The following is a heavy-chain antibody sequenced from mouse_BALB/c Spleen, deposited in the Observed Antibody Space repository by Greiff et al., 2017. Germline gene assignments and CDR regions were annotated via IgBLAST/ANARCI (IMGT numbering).Heavy chain of an antibody. CDR3: TIHYYGYDYAMDY. J-gene: IGHJ4*01. V-gene: IGHV6-6*02. CDR1: GFTFSSYW. Sequence: EVKVVESGGGLVQPGGSMKLSCVASGFTFSSYWMSWVRQSPEKGLEWVAEIRLKSDNYATHYAESVKGKFTISRDDSKSRLYLQMNSLRAEDTGIYYCTIHYYGYDYAMDYWGQGTSVTVSS. D-gene: IGHD1-2*01. CDR2: IRLKSDNYAT.